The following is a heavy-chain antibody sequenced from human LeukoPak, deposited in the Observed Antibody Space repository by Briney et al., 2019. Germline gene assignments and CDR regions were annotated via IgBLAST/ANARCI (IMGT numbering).Heavy chain of an antibody. CDR3: ARSRGVVTPFDY. V-gene: IGHV4-59*01. Sequence: PSETLSLTCTVSGGSITTYYWSWIRQPPGKGLEWIGYIYYSGSTKHNPSLKSRVTISLDTSKIQFSLKLSSMTVADTAVYYCARSRGVVTPFDYWGQGTLVTVSS. D-gene: IGHD2-21*02. J-gene: IGHJ4*02. CDR1: GGSITTYY. CDR2: IYYSGST.